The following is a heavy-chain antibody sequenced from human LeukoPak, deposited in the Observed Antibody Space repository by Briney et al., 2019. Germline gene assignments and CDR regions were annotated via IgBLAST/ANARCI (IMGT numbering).Heavy chain of an antibody. Sequence: GGSLRLSCAASGFTFSSYWMSWVRQAPGKGLEWVANIKQDGSEKYYADSVKGRFTISRDNSKNTLYLQMNSLRAEDTAVYYCAREGLNYYDSSGYYGYFDYWGQGTLVTVSS. V-gene: IGHV3-7*01. CDR3: AREGLNYYDSSGYYGYFDY. CDR1: GFTFSSYW. D-gene: IGHD3-22*01. CDR2: IKQDGSEK. J-gene: IGHJ4*02.